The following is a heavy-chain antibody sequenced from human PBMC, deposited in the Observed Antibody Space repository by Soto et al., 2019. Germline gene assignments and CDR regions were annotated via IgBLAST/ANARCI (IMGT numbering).Heavy chain of an antibody. CDR1: GYRFTSYW. D-gene: IGHD3-3*01. Sequence: PGESLKISCKGSGYRFTSYWIGWVRQMPGNGLEWMAIIFPGDSETRYSPSFQGQVTISADKSISTAYLQWSSLKASDTAMYYCARQDDSGVDVWGQGTTVTAP. CDR3: ARQDDSGVDV. CDR2: IFPGDSET. V-gene: IGHV5-51*01. J-gene: IGHJ6*02.